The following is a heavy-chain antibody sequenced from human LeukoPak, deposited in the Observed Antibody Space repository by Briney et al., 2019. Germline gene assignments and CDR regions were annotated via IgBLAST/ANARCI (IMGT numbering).Heavy chain of an antibody. CDR1: GFTFSSYW. Sequence: GGSLRLSCAASGFTFSSYWMTWVRQAPGKGLEWVGNIKGDGSEKYYVDSVKGRFTISRDNSKNTLYLQMNSLRAEDTAVYYCAKMRDYGDNYYFDYWGQGTLVTVSS. V-gene: IGHV3-7*01. CDR2: IKGDGSEK. J-gene: IGHJ4*02. D-gene: IGHD4-17*01. CDR3: AKMRDYGDNYYFDY.